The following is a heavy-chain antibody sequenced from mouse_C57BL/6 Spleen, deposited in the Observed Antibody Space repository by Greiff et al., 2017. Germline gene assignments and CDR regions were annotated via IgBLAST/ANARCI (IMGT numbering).Heavy chain of an antibody. D-gene: IGHD4-1*01. CDR3: ARRDWDGGFAY. Sequence: QVQLQQPGAELVRPGSSVKLSCKAPGYTFTSYWMDWVKQRPGQGLEWIGNIYPSDSETHYNQKFKDKATLTVDKSSSTAYMQLSSLTSEDSAVYYCARRDWDGGFAYWGQGTLVTVSA. CDR2: IYPSDSET. J-gene: IGHJ3*01. CDR1: GYTFTSYW. V-gene: IGHV1-61*01.